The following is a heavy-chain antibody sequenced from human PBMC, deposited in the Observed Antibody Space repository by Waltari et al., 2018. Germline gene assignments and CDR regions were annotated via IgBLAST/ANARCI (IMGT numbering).Heavy chain of an antibody. CDR3: AKHTYSYDSSGPATGGDFDY. D-gene: IGHD3-22*01. CDR1: GFTFSSYA. J-gene: IGHJ4*02. V-gene: IGHV3-23*04. Sequence: EVQLVESGGGLVQPGGSLRLSCAASGFTFSSYAMSWVRKAPGTGLEWVSAIRCSGGSTYYADSVKGRFTSSRDNSKNTLYLQMNSLRAEDTAVYYCAKHTYSYDSSGPATGGDFDYWGQGTLVTVSS. CDR2: IRCSGGST.